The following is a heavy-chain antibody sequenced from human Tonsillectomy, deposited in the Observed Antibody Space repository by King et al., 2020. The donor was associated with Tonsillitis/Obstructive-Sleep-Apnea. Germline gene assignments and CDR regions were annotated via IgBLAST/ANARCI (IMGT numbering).Heavy chain of an antibody. CDR1: IFTFRNYV. CDR3: ARRGGVEGSDYDQYYFPHHMDV. V-gene: IGHV3-23*04. Sequence: VQLVESGGGLVQPGGSLRLSCAASIFTFRNYVMSWVRQAPGKGLEWVSAISGSGGTACHADSVKGRFTISRDNSKNTLYLQMNNLRAEDTAVYYCARRGGVEGSDYDQYYFPHHMDVWGKGTTVTASS. J-gene: IGHJ6*03. CDR2: ISGSGGTA. D-gene: IGHD5-12*01.